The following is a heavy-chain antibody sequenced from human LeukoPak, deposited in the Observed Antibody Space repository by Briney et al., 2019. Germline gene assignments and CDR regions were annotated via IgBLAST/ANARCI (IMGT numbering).Heavy chain of an antibody. Sequence: ASVKVSCKASGYTFTSYGISWVRQAPGQGLEWMGWISAYNGNTIYAQKLQGRVTITTDTSTSTAYMELRSLRSDDTAVHYCARDSLMVYAIDPHEYWGQGTLVTVSS. D-gene: IGHD2-8*01. V-gene: IGHV1-18*01. CDR1: GYTFTSYG. CDR2: ISAYNGNT. J-gene: IGHJ4*02. CDR3: ARDSLMVYAIDPHEY.